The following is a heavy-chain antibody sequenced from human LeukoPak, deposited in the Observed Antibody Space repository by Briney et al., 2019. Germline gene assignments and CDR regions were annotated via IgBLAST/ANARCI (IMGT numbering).Heavy chain of an antibody. CDR2: IYPGYSDT. CDR1: GYSFTSYW. CDR3: ARRDRTGYNSFDY. V-gene: IGHV5-51*01. Sequence: GESLKISCQGSGYSFTSYWIVWVRQLPGKGLEWMGIIYPGYSDTRYSPSFQGQVTISADKSISTAYLQWSSLKASDTAMYYCARRDRTGYNSFDYWGQGTLVTVSS. J-gene: IGHJ4*02. D-gene: IGHD3-9*01.